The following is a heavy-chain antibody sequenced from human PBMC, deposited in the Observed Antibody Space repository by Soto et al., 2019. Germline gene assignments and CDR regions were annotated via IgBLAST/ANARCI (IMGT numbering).Heavy chain of an antibody. V-gene: IGHV4-59*11. CDR3: ARDGREASGIDV. CDR1: GGSISSHY. CDR2: IYYRGNT. J-gene: IGHJ6*02. Sequence: QVQLQESGPGLVKPSETLSLTCTVSGGSISSHYWSWVRQAPGKGLEWIGCIYYRGNTFYNPSLKSRSTISVDTSNNQCSLKLDSVTTADTAVYYCARDGREASGIDVWGQGTTVTVSS. D-gene: IGHD1-26*01.